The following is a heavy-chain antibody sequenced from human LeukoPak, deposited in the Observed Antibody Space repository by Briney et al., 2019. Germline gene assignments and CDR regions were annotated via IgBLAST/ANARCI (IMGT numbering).Heavy chain of an antibody. D-gene: IGHD3-16*01. V-gene: IGHV3-33*06. CDR2: IWYDGSNK. CDR1: GFTFSSYG. J-gene: IGHJ4*02. CDR3: AKDLMTYMITFGPQGY. Sequence: GGSLRLSCAASGFTFSSYGMHWVRQAPGKGLEWVAVIWYDGSNKYYADSVKGRFTISRGNSKNTLYLQLNSLRAEDTAVYYCAKDLMTYMITFGPQGYWGQGTLVTVSS.